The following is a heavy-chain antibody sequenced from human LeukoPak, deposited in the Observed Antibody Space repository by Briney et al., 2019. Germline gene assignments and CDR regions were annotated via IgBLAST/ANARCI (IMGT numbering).Heavy chain of an antibody. CDR3: ARMNFLTVTNYINWFDP. CDR2: MNPNRGST. Sequence: ASVKVSCKASGYTFTTYDINWVRQAPGQGLEWMGWMNPNRGSTGYAQKFQGRVTMTRNTSISTAYMELSSLRFEDTAVYYCARMNFLTVTNYINWFDPWGQGTLVTVSS. V-gene: IGHV1-8*01. CDR1: GYTFTTYD. J-gene: IGHJ5*02. D-gene: IGHD4-17*01.